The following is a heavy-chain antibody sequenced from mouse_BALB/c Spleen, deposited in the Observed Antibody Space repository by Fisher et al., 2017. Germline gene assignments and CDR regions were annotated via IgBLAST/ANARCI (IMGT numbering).Heavy chain of an antibody. D-gene: IGHD1-1*01. J-gene: IGHJ4*01. CDR3: ARGYYGSSYDAMDY. V-gene: IGHV1-9*01. Sequence: KFKGKATFTADTSSNTAYMQLSSLTSENSAVYYCARGYYGSSYDAMDYWGQGTSVTVSS.